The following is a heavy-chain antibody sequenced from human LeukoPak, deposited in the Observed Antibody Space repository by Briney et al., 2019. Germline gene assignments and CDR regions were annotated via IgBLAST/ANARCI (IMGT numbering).Heavy chain of an antibody. CDR2: ISYDGSNK. D-gene: IGHD5-18*01. CDR3: SRERGDREFDY. V-gene: IGHV3-30*03. J-gene: IGHJ4*02. CDR1: GFTFSSYG. Sequence: PGGSLRLSCAASGFTFSSYGMHWVRQAPGKGLEWVAVISYDGSNKYYADSVKGRFTISRDNSKNTVFLQMDSLRAEDTAEYYCSRERGDREFDYWGQGILVTVSS.